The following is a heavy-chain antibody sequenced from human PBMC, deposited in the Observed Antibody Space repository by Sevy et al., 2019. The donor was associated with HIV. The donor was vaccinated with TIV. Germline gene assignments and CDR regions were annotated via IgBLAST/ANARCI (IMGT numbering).Heavy chain of an antibody. V-gene: IGHV3-23*01. J-gene: IGHJ4*02. D-gene: IGHD4-17*01. CDR1: GFTFSSYA. CDR2: ISGSGGST. CDR3: AKEHDYGDYYFDS. Sequence: GGSLRLSCAASGFTFSSYAMSWVRQAPGKGLEWVSAISGSGGSTYYADSVKGRFTISGENSKNTLYLQMNSLRAEDTAVYYCAKEHDYGDYYFDSWGQGTLVTVSS.